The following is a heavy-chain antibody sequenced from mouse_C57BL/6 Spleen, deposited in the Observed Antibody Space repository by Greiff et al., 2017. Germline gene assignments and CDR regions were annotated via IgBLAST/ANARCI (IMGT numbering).Heavy chain of an antibody. V-gene: IGHV14-2*01. J-gene: IGHJ3*01. D-gene: IGHD1-1*01. CDR3: ADYYGSSPSWFAY. CDR2: IDPEDGET. Sequence: VQLQQSGAELVKPGASVKLSCTASGFNIKDYYMHWVKQRTEQGLEWIGRIDPEDGETKYAPKFQGKATITADTSANTAYLQLSSLTSEDTAVYYCADYYGSSPSWFAYWGQGTLVTVSA. CDR1: GFNIKDYY.